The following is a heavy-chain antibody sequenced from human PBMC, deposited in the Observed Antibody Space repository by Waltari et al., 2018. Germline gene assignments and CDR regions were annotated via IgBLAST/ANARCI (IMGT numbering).Heavy chain of an antibody. CDR2: IKQDGSEK. D-gene: IGHD1-26*01. CDR1: GFTFSTYW. Sequence: EVQLVESGGDLVQPGGALRLSCAASGFTFSTYWMSWVRQAPGKVLWWGANIKQDGSEKLYVDSVKGRFTISRDNARNSLYLQMNSLRGEDTAVYYCARVSWDTITRKGIDYWGLGTLVIVSS. CDR3: ARVSWDTITRKGIDY. J-gene: IGHJ4*02. V-gene: IGHV3-7*01.